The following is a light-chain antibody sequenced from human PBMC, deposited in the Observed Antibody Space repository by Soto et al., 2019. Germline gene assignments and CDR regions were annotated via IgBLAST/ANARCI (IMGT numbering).Light chain of an antibody. CDR3: TLYVGNDIWV. CDR1: SSDVGAYKY. V-gene: IGLV2-8*01. J-gene: IGLJ3*02. CDR2: EVT. Sequence: QSALTQPPSASGSPGQSVTISCTGTSSDVGAYKYVSWYQQYQGKAPKLMIYEVTKRPSGVPDRFSGSKSGNTASLTVSGLNDEDEADYYCTLYVGNDIWVFGGGTKLTVL.